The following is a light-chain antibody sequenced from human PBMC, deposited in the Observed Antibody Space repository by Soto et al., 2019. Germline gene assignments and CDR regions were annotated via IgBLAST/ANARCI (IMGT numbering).Light chain of an antibody. CDR3: LSFDSSLSVV. Sequence: QSVLTQPPSVSGAPGPRVTISCTGSSSNIGAGYDVHWYQQLPGRAPKLRIYGNTNRPSGVPDRFSGSKSGTSASLAITGLQAEDEADYYCLSFDSSLSVVFGGGTKLTVL. J-gene: IGLJ2*01. V-gene: IGLV1-40*01. CDR2: GNT. CDR1: SSNIGAGYD.